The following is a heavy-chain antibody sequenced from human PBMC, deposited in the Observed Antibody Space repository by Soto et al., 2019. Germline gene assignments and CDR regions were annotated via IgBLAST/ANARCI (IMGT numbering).Heavy chain of an antibody. CDR2: IIPIFGTA. D-gene: IGHD3-22*01. Sequence: SVKVSCKASGGTFSSYAISWVRQAPRQGLEWMGGIIPIFGTANYAQKFQGRVTITADESTSTAYMELSSLRSEDTAVYYCARDPGGAYYYDSSALFDLGAFDIWGQGTMVTVS. CDR3: ARDPGGAYYYDSSALFDLGAFDI. J-gene: IGHJ3*02. CDR1: GGTFSSYA. V-gene: IGHV1-69*13.